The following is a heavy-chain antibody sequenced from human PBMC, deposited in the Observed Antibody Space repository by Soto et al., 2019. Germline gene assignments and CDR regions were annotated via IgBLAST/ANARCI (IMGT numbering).Heavy chain of an antibody. CDR3: AKEMIASTLADFFDY. CDR1: GCTFRNYG. V-gene: IGHV3-23*01. Sequence: GLMRVSCEASGCTFRNYGMTWVRLAPGKGLEWVSTISGSGGRTFYADPVKGRFTISRDNSKNTLYLQINSLRAEDTAVYYCAKEMIASTLADFFDYWGQGTLVTVSS. J-gene: IGHJ4*02. CDR2: ISGSGGRT. D-gene: IGHD2-21*01.